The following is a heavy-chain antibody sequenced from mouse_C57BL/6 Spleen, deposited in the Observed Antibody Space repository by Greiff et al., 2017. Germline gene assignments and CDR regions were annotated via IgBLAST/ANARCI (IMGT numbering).Heavy chain of an antibody. CDR3: ARVGSSYAMDY. D-gene: IGHD1-1*01. CDR1: GYTFTSYW. CDR2: IYPGSGST. J-gene: IGHJ4*01. Sequence: QVQLQQPGAELVKPGASVKMSCKASGYTFTSYWLTWVKQRPGQGLEWIGDIYPGSGSTNYNEKFKSKATLTVDTSSSTAYMQLSSLTSEDSAVYYCARVGSSYAMDYWGQGTSVTVSS. V-gene: IGHV1-55*01.